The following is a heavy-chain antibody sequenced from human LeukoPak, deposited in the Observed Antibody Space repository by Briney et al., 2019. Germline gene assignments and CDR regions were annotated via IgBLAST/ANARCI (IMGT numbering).Heavy chain of an antibody. Sequence: ASVKVSCKASGYTFTGYYMHWVRQAPGQGLEWMGRINPNSGGTNYAQKFQGRVTMTRDTSISTAYMELSRLRSDDTAVYYCARESPEYSYGKTNWFDPWGQGTLVTVSS. CDR2: INPNSGGT. J-gene: IGHJ5*02. CDR1: GYTFTGYY. CDR3: ARESPEYSYGKTNWFDP. D-gene: IGHD5-18*01. V-gene: IGHV1-2*06.